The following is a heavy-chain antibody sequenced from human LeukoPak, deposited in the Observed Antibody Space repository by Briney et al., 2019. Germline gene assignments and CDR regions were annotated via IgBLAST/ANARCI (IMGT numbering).Heavy chain of an antibody. J-gene: IGHJ3*02. Sequence: PGESLKISCKGSGYSFTSYWIGWVRQMPAKGLEWMGIIYPGDSDTKYSPSFQGQVTFSADKSLTTAYLQWSSLRASDTAIYYCARRNPLAYDAFDIWGQGTMVTVSS. CDR3: ARRNPLAYDAFDI. D-gene: IGHD2-21*01. CDR1: GYSFTSYW. CDR2: IYPGDSDT. V-gene: IGHV5-51*01.